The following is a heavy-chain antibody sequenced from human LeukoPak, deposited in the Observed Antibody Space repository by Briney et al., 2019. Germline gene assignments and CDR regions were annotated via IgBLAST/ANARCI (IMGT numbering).Heavy chain of an antibody. CDR1: GGTFSSYA. V-gene: IGHV1-69*04. Sequence: RASVKVSCKASGGTFSSYAISWVRQAPGQGLEWMGRIIPILGIANYAQKFQGRVTITADKSTSTAYMELSSLRSEDTAVYYCARDQYYYDSSGYITWGQGTLVTVSS. CDR3: ARDQYYYDSSGYIT. D-gene: IGHD3-22*01. J-gene: IGHJ4*02. CDR2: IIPILGIA.